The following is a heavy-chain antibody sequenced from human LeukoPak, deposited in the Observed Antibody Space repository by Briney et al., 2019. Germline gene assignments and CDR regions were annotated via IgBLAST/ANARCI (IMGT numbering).Heavy chain of an antibody. CDR3: APNFPSSSYFDY. V-gene: IGHV1-24*01. CDR1: GYTLTELS. Sequence: ASVKVSCKVSGYTLTELSMHWVRQAPGKGLEWMGGFDPEDGETIYAQKFQGRVTMTEDTSTDTAYMELSSLRAEDTAVYYCAPNFPSSSYFDYWGQGTLVTVSS. J-gene: IGHJ4*02. D-gene: IGHD6-6*01. CDR2: FDPEDGET.